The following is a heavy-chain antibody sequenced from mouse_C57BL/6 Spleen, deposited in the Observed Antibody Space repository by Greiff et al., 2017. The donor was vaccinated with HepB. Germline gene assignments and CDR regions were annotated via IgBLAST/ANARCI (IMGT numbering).Heavy chain of an antibody. CDR2: IYPSDSET. V-gene: IGHV1-61*01. J-gene: IGHJ3*01. CDR1: GYTFTSYW. CDR3: ARGPLFAY. Sequence: QVHVKQPGAELVRPGSSVKLSCKASGYTFTSYWMDWVKQRPGQGLEWIGNIYPSDSETHYNQKFKDKATLTVDKSSSTAYMQLRSLTSEDSAVYYCARGPLFAYWGQGTLGTVSA.